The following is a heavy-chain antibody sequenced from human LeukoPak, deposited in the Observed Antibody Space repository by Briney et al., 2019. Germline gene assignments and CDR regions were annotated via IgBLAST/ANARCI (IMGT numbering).Heavy chain of an antibody. D-gene: IGHD4-11*01. Sequence: PSETLSLTCTVSGGSTSSYYWSWIRQPPGKGLEWIGYIYYSGSTNYNPSLKSRVTISVDTSKNQFSLKLSSVTAADTAVYYCARLRLHHFDYWGQGTLVTVSS. CDR2: IYYSGST. J-gene: IGHJ4*02. CDR1: GGSTSSYY. V-gene: IGHV4-59*08. CDR3: ARLRLHHFDY.